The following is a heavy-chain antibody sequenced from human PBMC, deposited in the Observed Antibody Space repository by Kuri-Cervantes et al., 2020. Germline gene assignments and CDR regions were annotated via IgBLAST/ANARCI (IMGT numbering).Heavy chain of an antibody. D-gene: IGHD3-10*01. CDR2: ISYDGSNK. CDR1: GFTFSSYA. CDR3: AKDNGVGVRGVTFDY. Sequence: GESLKISCAASGFTFSSYAMHWVRQAPGKGLEWVAVISYDGSNKYYADSVKGRFTISRDNSKNTLYLQMNSLRAEDTALYYCAKDNGVGVRGVTFDYWGQGTLVTASS. J-gene: IGHJ4*02. V-gene: IGHV3-30*07.